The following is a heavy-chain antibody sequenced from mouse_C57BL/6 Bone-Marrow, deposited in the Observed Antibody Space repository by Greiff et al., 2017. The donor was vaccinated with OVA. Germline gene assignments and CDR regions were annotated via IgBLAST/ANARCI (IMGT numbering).Heavy chain of an antibody. V-gene: IGHV2-9-1*01. CDR2: IWTGGGT. CDR1: GFSLTSYA. Sequence: QVQLQQSGPGLVAPSQSLSITCTVSGFSLTSYAISWVRQPPGKGLEWLGVIWTGGGTNYNSALKSRLSISKDHSKSQVFLKMNRLQTDDTARYYCARDTTVAASLFDAMDYWGQGTSVTGSS. J-gene: IGHJ4*01. D-gene: IGHD1-1*01. CDR3: ARDTTVAASLFDAMDY.